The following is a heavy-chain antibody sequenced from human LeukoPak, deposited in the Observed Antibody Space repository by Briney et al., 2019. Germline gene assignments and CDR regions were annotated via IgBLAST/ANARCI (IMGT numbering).Heavy chain of an antibody. V-gene: IGHV1-3*01. D-gene: IGHD6-13*01. CDR1: GYSFTGFA. CDR2: INAGNGNI. J-gene: IGHJ4*02. CDR3: ARDNSWASAGCTNFDY. Sequence: ASVKVSCKTSGYSFTGFAIHWVRQAPGQRLECMGWINAGNGNIKYSQDFQGRVAFTSDTSARTMYMELRSLRSEDTAVYYCARDNSWASAGCTNFDYWGQGTLVTVSS.